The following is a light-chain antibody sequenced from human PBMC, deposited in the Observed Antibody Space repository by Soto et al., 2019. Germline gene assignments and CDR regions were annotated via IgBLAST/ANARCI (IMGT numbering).Light chain of an antibody. V-gene: IGLV2-23*01. CDR3: CSYAGSFTYV. J-gene: IGLJ1*01. Sequence: QAVVTQPASVSGSPGQSITISCTGTSSDVGSYNLVSWYQQHPGKAPKLMIYEGSKRPSGVSNRFSGSKSGNTASLTISGLQAEDEADYYCCSYAGSFTYVFGTGTKVTVL. CDR1: SSDVGSYNL. CDR2: EGS.